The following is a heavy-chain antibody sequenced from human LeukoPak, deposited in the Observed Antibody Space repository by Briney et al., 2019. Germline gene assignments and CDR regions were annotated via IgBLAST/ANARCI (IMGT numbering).Heavy chain of an antibody. CDR1: GGSISSSSYY. D-gene: IGHD6-19*01. V-gene: IGHV4-39*01. Sequence: PSETLSLTCTVPGGSISSSSYYWGWIRQPPGKGLEWIGSIYYSGSTYYNPSLKSRVTISVDTSKNQFSLKLSSVTAADTAVYYCARGRTRQWLAASDKGDAFDIWGQGTMVTVSS. CDR2: IYYSGST. CDR3: ARGRTRQWLAASDKGDAFDI. J-gene: IGHJ3*02.